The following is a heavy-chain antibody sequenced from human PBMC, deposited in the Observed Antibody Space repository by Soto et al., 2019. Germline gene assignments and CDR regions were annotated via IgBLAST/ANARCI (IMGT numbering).Heavy chain of an antibody. CDR2: IIPIFGTA. CDR1: GGTFSSYS. Sequence: QVQLVQSGAEVKKPGSSVKVSCKASGGTFSSYSISWVRQAPGQGLEWMGGIIPIFGTANYAQKFQGRVTITAAESTSTAYMARSSLRSEDTAVYYCAIEYSSSPPYYPIGSWGQGTLVTVSS. J-gene: IGHJ5*02. D-gene: IGHD6-6*01. CDR3: AIEYSSSPPYYPIGS. V-gene: IGHV1-69*01.